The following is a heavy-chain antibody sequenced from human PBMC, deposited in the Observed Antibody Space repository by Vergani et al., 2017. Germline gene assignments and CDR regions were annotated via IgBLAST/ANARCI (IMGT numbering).Heavy chain of an antibody. Sequence: EVQLMESGGGWAQPGGSLRHSCAASGFVFSESPIHWLRQVPGKGLEWLGHIRRRSEHYATAYGPSLIGRATISRDNSTNTAYLQLSSLETEDTAIYFCSAHTQSCHDYWGQGTLVAVSS. CDR1: GFVFSESP. V-gene: IGHV3-73*01. CDR2: IRRRSEHYAT. CDR3: SAHTQSCHDY. J-gene: IGHJ4*02. D-gene: IGHD3-10*01.